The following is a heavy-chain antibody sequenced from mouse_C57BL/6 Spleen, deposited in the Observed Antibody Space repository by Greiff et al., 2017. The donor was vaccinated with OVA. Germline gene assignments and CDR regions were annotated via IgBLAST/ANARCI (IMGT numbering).Heavy chain of an antibody. V-gene: IGHV1-64*01. D-gene: IGHD2-4*01. CDR1: GYTFTSYW. Sequence: VQLQQPGAELVKPGASVKLSCKASGYTFTSYWMHWVKQRPGQGLEWIGMIHPNSGSTNYNEKFKSKATLTVDKSSSTAYMQLSSLTSEDSAVYYCARENDYDVPWFAYWGQGTLVTVSA. CDR2: IHPNSGST. J-gene: IGHJ3*01. CDR3: ARENDYDVPWFAY.